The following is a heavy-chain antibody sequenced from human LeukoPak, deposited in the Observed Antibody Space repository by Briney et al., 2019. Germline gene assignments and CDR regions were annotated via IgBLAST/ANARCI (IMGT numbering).Heavy chain of an antibody. CDR3: AREPIQLGQGDYYYYGMDV. Sequence: ASVKVSGKASGYTFTSYYMHWVRQAPGQGLEWMGIINPSGGSTSYAQKFQGRVTMTRDTSTSTVYMELSSLRSEDTAVYYCAREPIQLGQGDYYYYGMDVWGQGTTVTVSS. CDR2: INPSGGST. CDR1: GYTFTSYY. J-gene: IGHJ6*02. V-gene: IGHV1-46*01. D-gene: IGHD5-18*01.